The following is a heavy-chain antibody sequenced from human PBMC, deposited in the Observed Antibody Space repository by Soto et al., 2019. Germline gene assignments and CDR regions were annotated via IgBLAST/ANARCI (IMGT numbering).Heavy chain of an antibody. J-gene: IGHJ6*02. CDR1: GFTVSSYP. D-gene: IGHD6-13*01. V-gene: IGHV3-23*01. CDR3: TNALRYSNDGVDV. Sequence: PGGSLRLSCAASGFTVSSYPMSWVRQAPGKGLEWVSGISGNGGTTYYADSVKGRFTISRDNSKNTLYLQMNSLRAEDTAVYCCTNALRYSNDGVDVWGQGTTVTVSS. CDR2: ISGNGGTT.